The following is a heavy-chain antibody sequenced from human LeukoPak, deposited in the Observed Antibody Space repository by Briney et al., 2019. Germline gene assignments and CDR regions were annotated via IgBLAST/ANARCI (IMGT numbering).Heavy chain of an antibody. J-gene: IGHJ4*02. CDR3: AREVDDYYGSGSLGY. V-gene: IGHV4-59*12. D-gene: IGHD3-10*01. CDR2: IFYSGTT. Sequence: SETLSLTCTVSGGSINNYYWSWLRQSPGKGLEWIGYIFYSGTTNYNPSLKSRVTISVDTSKNQFSLKLSSVTAADTAVYYCAREVDDYYGSGSLGYWGQGTLVTVSS. CDR1: GGSINNYY.